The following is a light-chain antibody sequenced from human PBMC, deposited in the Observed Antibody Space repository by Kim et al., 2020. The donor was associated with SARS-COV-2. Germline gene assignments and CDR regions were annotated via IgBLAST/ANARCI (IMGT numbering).Light chain of an antibody. Sequence: QSVVTQPASVSGSPGQSITISCTGSSSDVGGYNYVSWYQQHPGKAPKLMIYDVSKRPSGFSNRFSGSKSGNTASLTISGLQAEDEADYYCSSYTSSSAWVFGGGTKLTVL. CDR2: DVS. J-gene: IGLJ3*02. CDR3: SSYTSSSAWV. V-gene: IGLV2-14*03. CDR1: SSDVGGYNY.